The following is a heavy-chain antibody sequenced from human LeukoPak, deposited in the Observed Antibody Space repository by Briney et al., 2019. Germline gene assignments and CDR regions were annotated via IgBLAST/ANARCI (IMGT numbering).Heavy chain of an antibody. CDR3: ARDHDGGYCSSTSCVLSRRFDP. D-gene: IGHD2-2*01. J-gene: IGHJ5*02. CDR2: IIPIFGTA. Sequence: GAPVKVSCKASGGTFSSYAISWVRQAPGQGLEWMGGIIPIFGTANYAQKFQGRVTITADESTSTAYMELSSLRSEDTAVYYCARDHDGGYCSSTSCVLSRRFDPWGQGTLVTVSS. V-gene: IGHV1-69*13. CDR1: GGTFSSYA.